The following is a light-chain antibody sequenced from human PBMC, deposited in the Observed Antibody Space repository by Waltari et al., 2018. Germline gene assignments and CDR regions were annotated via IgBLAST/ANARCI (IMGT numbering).Light chain of an antibody. CDR1: QSVSSN. CDR3: QQYNNWPWT. CDR2: GAS. V-gene: IGKV3-15*01. J-gene: IGKJ1*01. Sequence: EIMMMQSPATLSVSPGERATLPCRASQSVSSNLAWYQHKPGQAPRLLIYGASTRATGIPARFSGSGSGTEFTLTISSLQSEDFAVYYCQQYNNWPWTLGQGTKVENK.